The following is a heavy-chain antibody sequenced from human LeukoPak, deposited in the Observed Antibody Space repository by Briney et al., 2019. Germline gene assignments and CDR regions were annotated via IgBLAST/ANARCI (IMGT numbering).Heavy chain of an antibody. D-gene: IGHD6-19*01. CDR3: ARDRPGIAVAGDAFDI. Sequence: PSETLSLTCTVSGGSISSYYWSWIRQPPGKGLEWIGYMYNKGSTNYNPSFKSRVTISVDTSKNQVSLKLRSLTAADTAVYYCARDRPGIAVAGDAFDIWGQGTMVTVSS. CDR2: MYNKGST. J-gene: IGHJ3*02. V-gene: IGHV4-59*01. CDR1: GGSISSYY.